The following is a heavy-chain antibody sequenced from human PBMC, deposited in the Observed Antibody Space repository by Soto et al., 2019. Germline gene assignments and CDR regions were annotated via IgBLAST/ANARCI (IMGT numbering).Heavy chain of an antibody. D-gene: IGHD2-8*01. CDR3: AMVDVYVTPSPQDV. Sequence: QVQLVQSGAEVKNPGASVKVSCKTSGYTFTRYGIGRARQAPGQGLECMGWINTYNGNTNYAQNVQGRVTLTTDTSTSTAYMELRSLRSNDTAIYYCAMVDVYVTPSPQDVWGQGTTVIVSS. J-gene: IGHJ6*02. V-gene: IGHV1-18*01. CDR2: INTYNGNT. CDR1: GYTFTRYG.